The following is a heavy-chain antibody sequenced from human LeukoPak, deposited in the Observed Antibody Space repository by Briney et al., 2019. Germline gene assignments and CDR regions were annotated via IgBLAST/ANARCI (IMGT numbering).Heavy chain of an antibody. CDR1: GYSFTSYW. CDR2: IYPGDSDT. Sequence: GESLKISFKGSGYSFTSYWIGWVRQMHGKGLEWVGIIYPGDSDTRYSPSFQGQVTISADQSISTAYLQWSSLKASDTAMYYCARRARSEYYFDCWGQGTLVTVSS. V-gene: IGHV5-51*01. CDR3: ARRARSEYYFDC. J-gene: IGHJ4*02. D-gene: IGHD6-6*01.